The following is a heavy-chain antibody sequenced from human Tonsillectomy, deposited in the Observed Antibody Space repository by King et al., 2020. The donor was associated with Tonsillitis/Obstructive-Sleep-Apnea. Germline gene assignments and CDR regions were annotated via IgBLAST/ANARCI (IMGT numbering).Heavy chain of an antibody. CDR2: ISANGGST. Sequence: VQLVESGGGLVQPGGSLRLSCAASGFTFSSYDMSWVRQAPGKGLEWVSGISANGGSTYYADSVKGRFTISRDNSKNTPYLQMNSLRAEDTAVYYCAKDENWYFDLWGRGTLVTVSS. J-gene: IGHJ2*01. CDR3: AKDENWYFDL. V-gene: IGHV3-23*04. CDR1: GFTFSSYD.